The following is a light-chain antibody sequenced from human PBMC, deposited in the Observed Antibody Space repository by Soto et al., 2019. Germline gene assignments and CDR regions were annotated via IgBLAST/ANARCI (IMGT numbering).Light chain of an antibody. J-gene: IGKJ2*01. V-gene: IGKV1-5*01. Sequence: DIQMTQSPSTLSASVGDRVTITCRASQSISTWLAWYQQKPGKAPKLLIYAASSLQSGVPSRFSGSGSGTQLTLTISSLQPDDFAIYYCQQYNTYSYTFGQGTKLEIK. CDR2: AAS. CDR3: QQYNTYSYT. CDR1: QSISTW.